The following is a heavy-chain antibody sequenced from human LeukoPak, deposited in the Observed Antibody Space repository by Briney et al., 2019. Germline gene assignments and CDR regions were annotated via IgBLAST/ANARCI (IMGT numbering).Heavy chain of an antibody. CDR3: ATLGRGDIAAAGSYFDY. V-gene: IGHV1-18*01. CDR2: ISAYNGNT. J-gene: IGHJ4*02. Sequence: ASVKVSCKASGYTFTSYGISWVRQAPGQGLEWMGWISAYNGNTNYAQKLQGRVTMTTDTSTSTAYMELRSLRSEDTAVYYCATLGRGDIAAAGSYFDYWGQGTLVTVSS. CDR1: GYTFTSYG. D-gene: IGHD6-13*01.